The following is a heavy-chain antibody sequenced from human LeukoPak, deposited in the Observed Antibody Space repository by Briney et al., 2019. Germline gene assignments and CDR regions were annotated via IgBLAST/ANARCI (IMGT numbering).Heavy chain of an antibody. V-gene: IGHV3-30-3*01. J-gene: IGHJ6*03. CDR1: GFTFSSYA. CDR3: AKVFGTGYYYYYYMDV. Sequence: GRSLRLSCAASGFTFSSYAMHWVRQAPGKGLEWVAVISYDGSNKYYADSVKGRFTNSRDNSMNTLYLQMNSLRAEDTAVYYCAKVFGTGYYYYYYMDVWGKGTTVTVSS. D-gene: IGHD3-16*01. CDR2: ISYDGSNK.